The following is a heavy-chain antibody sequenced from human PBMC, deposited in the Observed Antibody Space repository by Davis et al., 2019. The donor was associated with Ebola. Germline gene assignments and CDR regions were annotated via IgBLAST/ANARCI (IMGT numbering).Heavy chain of an antibody. CDR2: IIPIFGTA. D-gene: IGHD5-18*01. CDR3: ARSKGLPYYFDY. CDR1: GYTFTGYY. Sequence: SVKVSCKASGYTFTGYYMHWVRQAPGQGLEWMGGIIPIFGTANYAQKFQGRVTITADESTSTAYMELSSLRSEDTAVYYCARSKGLPYYFDYWGQGTLVTVSA. J-gene: IGHJ4*02. V-gene: IGHV1-69*13.